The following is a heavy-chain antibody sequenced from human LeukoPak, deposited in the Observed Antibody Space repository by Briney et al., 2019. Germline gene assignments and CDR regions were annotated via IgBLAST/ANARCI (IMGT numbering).Heavy chain of an antibody. CDR1: GGSISSYY. D-gene: IGHD3-22*01. Sequence: SETLSLTCTVSGGSISSYYWSWIQQPPGKGLEWIGYIYYSGSTNYNPSLKSRVTISVDTSKNQFSLKLSSVTAADTAVYYCARLYYDSSGYYQFDYWGQGTLVTVSS. CDR3: ARLYYDSSGYYQFDY. J-gene: IGHJ4*02. V-gene: IGHV4-59*08. CDR2: IYYSGST.